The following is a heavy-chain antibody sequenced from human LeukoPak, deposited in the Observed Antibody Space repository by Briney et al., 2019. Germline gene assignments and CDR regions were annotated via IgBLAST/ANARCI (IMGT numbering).Heavy chain of an antibody. V-gene: IGHV1-2*02. D-gene: IGHD6-13*01. CDR1: GYTFTDYY. CDR2: INPNSGGT. J-gene: IGHJ3*02. CDR3: AREGGRQLVRGDAFEI. Sequence: APVNASCKPSGYTFTDYYMHWVRQAPGHGLEWMGWINPNSGGTNYAQKFQGRLTMTRDTPISTTYMELSRLRSDDTAVYYCAREGGRQLVRGDAFEIWGQGTMVTVSP.